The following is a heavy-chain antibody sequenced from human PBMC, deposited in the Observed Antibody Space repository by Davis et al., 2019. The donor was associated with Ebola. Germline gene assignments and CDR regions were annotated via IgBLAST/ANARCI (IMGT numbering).Heavy chain of an antibody. J-gene: IGHJ4*02. CDR3: AKDRPGSFKAMIVGYYFDY. CDR1: GGTFSSYA. D-gene: IGHD3-22*01. Sequence: AASVKVSCKASGGTFSSYAMSWVRQAPGKGLEWVSGISGSGGSTYYADSVKGRFTISRDNSKNTLYLQMNSLRAEDTAVYYCAKDRPGSFKAMIVGYYFDYWGQGTLVTVSS. V-gene: IGHV3-23*01. CDR2: ISGSGGST.